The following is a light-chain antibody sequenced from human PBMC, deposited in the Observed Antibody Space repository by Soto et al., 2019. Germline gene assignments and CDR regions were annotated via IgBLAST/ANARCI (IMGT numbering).Light chain of an antibody. CDR2: ESS. CDR3: QQRSNWPPGLT. J-gene: IGKJ4*01. CDR1: QNVANY. V-gene: IGKV3-11*01. Sequence: EIVLTQSPATLSLSPGARAPLSCRARQNVANYLDWYQQKPGQAPRLLIYESSNRATGIAARFSGSGSGTDFTLTISSLEPEDFAVYYCQQRSNWPPGLTFGGGTKVDIK.